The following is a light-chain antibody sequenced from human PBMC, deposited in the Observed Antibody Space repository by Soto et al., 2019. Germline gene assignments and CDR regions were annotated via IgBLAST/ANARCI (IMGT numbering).Light chain of an antibody. Sequence: DIQMTQSPSCLSASVGDRVTITCRASQSISSYLNWYQQKPGKAPKLLIYAASSLQSGVPSRFSGSGSGTDFTLTISSLQPEDFATYYCQQSYSTFGPGTKVDIK. J-gene: IGKJ3*01. CDR3: QQSYST. CDR2: AAS. V-gene: IGKV1-39*01. CDR1: QSISSY.